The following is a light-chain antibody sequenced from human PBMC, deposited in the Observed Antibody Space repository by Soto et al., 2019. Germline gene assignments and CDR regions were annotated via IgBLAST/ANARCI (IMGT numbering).Light chain of an antibody. CDR2: QTS. V-gene: IGKV3-11*01. J-gene: IGKJ1*01. CDR3: HQRQSWPRT. CDR1: QYINTS. Sequence: ESVLTQSPATLSSFPGDRVTLSCRASQYINTSLAWYQHRPGQAPRLLIYQTSIRAAGIPARFSASGSGTDFTLTISDVQPEDFALYYCHQRQSWPRTFGQGTKVDIK.